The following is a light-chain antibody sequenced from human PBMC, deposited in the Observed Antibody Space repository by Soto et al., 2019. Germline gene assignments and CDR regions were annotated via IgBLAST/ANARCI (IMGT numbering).Light chain of an antibody. Sequence: DLQMTQSPSTLSASVGDTVTSTCRASQSISSWLAWYQQKPGKAPKLLIYDASSLESGVPSRFSGSASGTEFTLTISSLHPDDFATYYCQQYNIYSYTFGQGTKLEIK. CDR2: DAS. J-gene: IGKJ2*01. CDR3: QQYNIYSYT. CDR1: QSISSW. V-gene: IGKV1-5*01.